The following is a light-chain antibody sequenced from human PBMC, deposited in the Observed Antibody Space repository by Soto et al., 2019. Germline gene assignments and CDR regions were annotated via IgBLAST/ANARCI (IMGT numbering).Light chain of an antibody. V-gene: IGLV2-14*01. CDR2: EVS. CDR3: STSSSTSTTWV. J-gene: IGLJ3*02. Sequence: QSALTQPASVSGSPGQSITISCTGTSSDVGGYNYVSWYQQHPGKAPQLMIYEVSNRPSGVSNRFSGSKSGNTASLTISGLQAEDEADYYCSTSSSTSTTWVFGGGTKVTVL. CDR1: SSDVGGYNY.